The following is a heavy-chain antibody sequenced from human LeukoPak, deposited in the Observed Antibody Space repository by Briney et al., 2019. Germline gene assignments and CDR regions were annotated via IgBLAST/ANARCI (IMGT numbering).Heavy chain of an antibody. D-gene: IGHD5-24*01. V-gene: IGHV3-7*04. Sequence: GGSLRLSCVASGFPFSGYWMTWVRQAPGKGLEWVANIKQDSSKKSYVDSVKGRFTISRDNAKNSLYLQMNSLRAEDTAIYYCTRVGYIDEGIDYWGQGTLVTVSS. J-gene: IGHJ4*02. CDR3: TRVGYIDEGIDY. CDR2: IKQDSSKK. CDR1: GFPFSGYW.